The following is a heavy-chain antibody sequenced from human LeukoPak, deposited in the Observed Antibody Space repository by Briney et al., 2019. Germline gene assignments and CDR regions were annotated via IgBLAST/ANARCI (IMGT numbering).Heavy chain of an antibody. CDR2: IIPILGIA. V-gene: IGHV1-69*04. CDR3: ARDPMKYYYDSSGYYYMGWFDP. J-gene: IGHJ5*02. Sequence: SVKVSCKASGGTFSSYAISWVRQAPGQGLEWMGRIIPILGIANYAQKFQGRVTITADKSTSTAYMELSSLRSEDTAVYYCARDPMKYYYDSSGYYYMGWFDPWGQGTLVTVPS. D-gene: IGHD3-22*01. CDR1: GGTFSSYA.